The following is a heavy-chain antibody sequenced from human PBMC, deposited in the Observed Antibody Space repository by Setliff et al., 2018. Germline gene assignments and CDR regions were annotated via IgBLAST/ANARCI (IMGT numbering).Heavy chain of an antibody. CDR3: ARRERLVYYFDY. V-gene: IGHV4-39*07. CDR1: GGSISSSSYY. CDR2: IYYSGST. J-gene: IGHJ4*02. Sequence: SETLSLTCTVSGGSISSSSYYWDWIRQPPGKGLEWIGSIYYSGSTYYNPSLKSRVSISVDTSKNQFSLKLSSVTAADTAVYYCARRERLVYYFDYWGQGTLVTVSS. D-gene: IGHD6-19*01.